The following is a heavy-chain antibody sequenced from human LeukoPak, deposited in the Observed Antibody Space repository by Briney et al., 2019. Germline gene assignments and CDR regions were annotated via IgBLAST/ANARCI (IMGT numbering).Heavy chain of an antibody. Sequence: GGSLRLSCAASGFPFSSYSMNWVRQAPGKGLEWVSYISSSSSTIYYADSVKGRFTISRDNAKNSLYLQMNSLRAEDTAVYYCARRSGAAGTKWFDPWGQGTLVTVSS. CDR2: ISSSSSTI. CDR3: ARRSGAAGTKWFDP. V-gene: IGHV3-48*01. CDR1: GFPFSSYS. D-gene: IGHD6-13*01. J-gene: IGHJ5*02.